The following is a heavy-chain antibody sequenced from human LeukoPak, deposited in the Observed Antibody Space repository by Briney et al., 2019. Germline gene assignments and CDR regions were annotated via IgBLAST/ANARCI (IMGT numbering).Heavy chain of an antibody. CDR1: GYSISSGYY. CDR3: ARHASLSSSWSYYYYYYMDV. J-gene: IGHJ6*03. CDR2: IYHSGRT. V-gene: IGHV4-38-2*02. D-gene: IGHD6-13*01. Sequence: PSETLSLTCTVSGYSISSGYYWGWIRQPPGKGLEWIGSIYHSGRTFYNPSLKSRVTISVDTSKNQFSLKLSSVTAADTAVYYCARHASLSSSWSYYYYYYMDVWGKGTTVTISS.